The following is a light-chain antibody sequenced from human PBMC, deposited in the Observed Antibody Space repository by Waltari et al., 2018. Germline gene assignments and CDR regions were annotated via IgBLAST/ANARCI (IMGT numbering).Light chain of an antibody. CDR2: WAS. Sequence: DIVMTQSPDSLAVSLGERATINCKSSQSVLYSSNNKTYLAWYQQKTGQPPKLLIYWASTRESGVPYRFSGSESGTDFTLTISNLQAEDVAVYYCQQYYSTPYTFGQGTKLEIK. CDR1: QSVLYSSNNKTY. J-gene: IGKJ2*01. CDR3: QQYYSTPYT. V-gene: IGKV4-1*01.